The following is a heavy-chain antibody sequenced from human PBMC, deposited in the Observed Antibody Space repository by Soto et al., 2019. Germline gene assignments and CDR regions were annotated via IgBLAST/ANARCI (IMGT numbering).Heavy chain of an antibody. J-gene: IGHJ4*02. D-gene: IGHD3-3*01. V-gene: IGHV1-46*01. Sequence: ASVKVSWKASGYTFTSYYMHWVRQAPGQGLEWMGIINPSGGNTGYAQKFQGRVTMTRNTSISTAYMELSSLRSEDTAVYYCARGITISRVVPGWGQGLLVTVSS. CDR3: ARGITISRVVPG. CDR1: GYTFTSYY. CDR2: INPSGGNT.